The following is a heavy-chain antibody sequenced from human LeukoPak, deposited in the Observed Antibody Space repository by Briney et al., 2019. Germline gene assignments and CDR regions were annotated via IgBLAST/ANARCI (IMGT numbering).Heavy chain of an antibody. J-gene: IGHJ4*02. D-gene: IGHD3-9*01. Sequence: SETLSLTCAVYGGSFSGYYWSWIRQPPGKGLEWIGEINHSGSTYYNPSLKSRVTISVDTSKNQFSLKLSSVTAADTAVYYCARVLRYFDWQYYFDYWGQGTLVTVSS. CDR3: ARVLRYFDWQYYFDY. CDR2: INHSGST. CDR1: GGSFSGYY. V-gene: IGHV4-34*09.